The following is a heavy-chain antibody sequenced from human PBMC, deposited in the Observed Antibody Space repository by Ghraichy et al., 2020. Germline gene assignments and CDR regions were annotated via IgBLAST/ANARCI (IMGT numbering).Heavy chain of an antibody. D-gene: IGHD6-19*01. CDR1: GGSFSGYY. Sequence: ETLYLTCAVYGGSFSGYYWSWIRQPPGKGLEWIGEINHSGSTNYNPSLKSRVTISVDTSKNQFSLKLSSGTAADTAVYYCARVRKQWLSTDYYYGMDVWGQGTTVTVSS. CDR3: ARVRKQWLSTDYYYGMDV. J-gene: IGHJ6*02. V-gene: IGHV4-34*01. CDR2: INHSGST.